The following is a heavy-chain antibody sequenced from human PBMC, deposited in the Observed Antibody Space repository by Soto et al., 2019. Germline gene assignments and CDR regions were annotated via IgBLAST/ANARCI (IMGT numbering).Heavy chain of an antibody. D-gene: IGHD6-19*01. CDR2: IWYDGSNK. J-gene: IGHJ5*02. Sequence: GGSLRLSCAASGFTFSSYGMHWVRQAPGKGLEWVAVIWYDGSNKYYADSVKGRFTISRDNSKNTLYLQMNSLRAEDTAVYYCARDWDQYSNGGWFDPWGQGTLVTVSS. CDR1: GFTFSSYG. V-gene: IGHV3-33*01. CDR3: ARDWDQYSNGGWFDP.